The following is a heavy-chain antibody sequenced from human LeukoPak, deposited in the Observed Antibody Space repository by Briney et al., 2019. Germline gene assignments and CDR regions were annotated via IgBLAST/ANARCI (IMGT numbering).Heavy chain of an antibody. Sequence: SETLSLTCTVSGGSVSSGSYYWSWIRQPPGKGLEWIGYIYYSGSTNYNPSLKSRVTISVDTSKNQFSLKLSSVTAADTAVYYCAREGVLGGDYARRAFDIWGQGTMVTVSS. CDR1: GGSVSSGSYY. CDR3: AREGVLGGDYARRAFDI. V-gene: IGHV4-61*01. D-gene: IGHD4-17*01. J-gene: IGHJ3*02. CDR2: IYYSGST.